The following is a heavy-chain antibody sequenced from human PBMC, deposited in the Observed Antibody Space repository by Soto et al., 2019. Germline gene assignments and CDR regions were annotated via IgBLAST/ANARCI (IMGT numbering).Heavy chain of an antibody. V-gene: IGHV3-9*01. Sequence: EVQLVESGGGLVQPGRSLRLSCAASGFTFDDYAMHWVRQAPGKGLEWVSGISWNSGSIGYADSVKGRFTISRDNAKNSLYLQMNSLRAEDTALYYCAKDSSSSDYYYYYYMDVWGKGTTVTVSS. CDR3: AKDSSSSDYYYYYYMDV. CDR2: ISWNSGSI. J-gene: IGHJ6*03. CDR1: GFTFDDYA. D-gene: IGHD6-13*01.